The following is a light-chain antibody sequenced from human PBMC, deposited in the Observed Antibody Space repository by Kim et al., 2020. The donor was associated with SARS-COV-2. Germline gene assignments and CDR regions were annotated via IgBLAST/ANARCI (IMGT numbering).Light chain of an antibody. CDR3: QVWDNSSDHYV. CDR1: NIGSKS. CDR2: YDS. V-gene: IGLV3-21*04. Sequence: APGKAATINCGGNNIGSKSVHGYQQKPGQAPVLVIYYDSDRPSGIPERFSVSNSGNTATLTISRVEAGDEADYYCQVWDNSSDHYVFGTGTKVTVL. J-gene: IGLJ1*01.